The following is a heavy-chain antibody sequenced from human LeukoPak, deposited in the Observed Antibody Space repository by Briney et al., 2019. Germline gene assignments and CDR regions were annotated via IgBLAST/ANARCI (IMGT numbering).Heavy chain of an antibody. CDR2: IYYSGST. J-gene: IGHJ4*02. CDR1: GGSISSSNYY. CDR3: ARHGTAAGSTGGTKLDY. Sequence: SETLSLTCSVSGGSISSSNYYWGWIRQPPGKGLEWIGSIYYSGSTYYNPSLKSRVTISVDTSKNQFSLKLSSVTAADTAVYYCARHGTAAGSTGGTKLDYWGQGTLVTVSS. V-gene: IGHV4-39*01. D-gene: IGHD6-13*01.